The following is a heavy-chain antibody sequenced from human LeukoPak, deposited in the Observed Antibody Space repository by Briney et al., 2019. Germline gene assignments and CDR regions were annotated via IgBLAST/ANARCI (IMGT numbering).Heavy chain of an antibody. CDR1: GFTFSSYG. J-gene: IGHJ5*02. Sequence: GGSLRLSCAASGFTFSSYGMHWVRQAPGKGLEWVAFIRYDGSNKYYADSVKGRFTISRDNSKNTLYLQMNSLRAEDTAVYYCARDPVRQGGSKNYDANWFDPWGQGTLVTVSS. CDR3: ARDPVRQGGSKNYDANWFDP. D-gene: IGHD3-10*01. V-gene: IGHV3-30*02. CDR2: IRYDGSNK.